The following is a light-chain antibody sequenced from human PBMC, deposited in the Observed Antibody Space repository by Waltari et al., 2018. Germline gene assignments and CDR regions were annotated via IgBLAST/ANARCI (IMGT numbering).Light chain of an antibody. V-gene: IGLV2-23*02. CDR1: SSDVGGYNY. Sequence: HSALTHPASLSGSPGPAIPISCTGTSSDVGGYNYVSWYQQHPGKAPKLMIYDVSKRPSGVSNRFSGSKSGNTASLTISGLQAEDEADYYCCSYAGSSTPYVFGTGTKVTVL. CDR2: DVS. J-gene: IGLJ1*01. CDR3: CSYAGSSTPYV.